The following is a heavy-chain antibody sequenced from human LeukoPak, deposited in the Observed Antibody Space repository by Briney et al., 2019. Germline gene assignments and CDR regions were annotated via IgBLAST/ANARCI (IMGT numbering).Heavy chain of an antibody. CDR1: GFSFSNNE. V-gene: IGHV3-48*03. Sequence: GGSLRLSCEASGFSFSNNEMNWVRQAPGRGLEWVSYISRGGGTIYYADSVKGRFTLSRDNVQNSLYLQMNSLRAEDTAVYYCASSTGYSYGYFDYWGQGILVTVSS. CDR2: ISRGGGTI. CDR3: ASSTGYSYGYFDY. J-gene: IGHJ4*02. D-gene: IGHD5-18*01.